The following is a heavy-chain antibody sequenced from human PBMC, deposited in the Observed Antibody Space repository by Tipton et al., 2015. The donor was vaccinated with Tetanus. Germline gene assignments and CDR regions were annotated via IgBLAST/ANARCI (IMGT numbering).Heavy chain of an antibody. CDR1: GGSISSYC. D-gene: IGHD3-22*01. CDR3: AGRRTYESSSFLAC. V-gene: IGHV4-59*01. J-gene: IGHJ4*02. CDR2: TYNSGTT. Sequence: TLSLTCSFSGGSISSYCWGWIRQSPGKGLEWIGYTYNSGTTRYNPSLKSRVTISIDTANIRFSLKLRSVTAADTAVYYCAGRRTYESSSFLACGGQGTLVTVSS.